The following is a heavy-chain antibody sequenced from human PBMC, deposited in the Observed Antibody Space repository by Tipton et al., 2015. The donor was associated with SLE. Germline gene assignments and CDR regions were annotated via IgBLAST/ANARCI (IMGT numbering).Heavy chain of an antibody. V-gene: IGHV3-30*04. CDR3: ARGLLSITHAFDI. D-gene: IGHD3-3*02. Sequence: SLRLSCAASGFTFSSYAMHWVRQAPGKGLEWVAVISYDGSNKYYADSVKGRFTISRDNSKNTLYLQMNSLRAEDTAVYYCARGLLSITHAFDIWGQGTMVTVSS. J-gene: IGHJ3*02. CDR2: ISYDGSNK. CDR1: GFTFSSYA.